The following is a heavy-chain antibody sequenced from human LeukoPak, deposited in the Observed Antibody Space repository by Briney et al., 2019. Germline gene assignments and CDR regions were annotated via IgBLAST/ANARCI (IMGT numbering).Heavy chain of an antibody. V-gene: IGHV4-39*01. D-gene: IGHD3-10*01. CDR3: ARGVGSTEDY. Sequence: SETLSLTCTVSGGSISSSSYYWGWIRQPPGKGLEWIGSIYYSGSTHYNPSLKSRVTISVDTSKNQFSLRLSSVTAADTALYYCARGVGSTEDYWGQGTLVTVSS. CDR2: IYYSGST. J-gene: IGHJ4*02. CDR1: GGSISSSSYY.